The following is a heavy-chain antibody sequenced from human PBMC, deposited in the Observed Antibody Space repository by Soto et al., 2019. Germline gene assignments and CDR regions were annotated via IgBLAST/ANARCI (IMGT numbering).Heavy chain of an antibody. CDR1: GGAISSSNW. CDR3: ARRWGEGRVDY. Sequence: QVQLQESGPGLVKPSGTLSLTCAVSGGAISSSNWWSGVRQPSGKGLQWIGEIYHSGSTNYIPSLKSRVTLSVAKSRNQFSLKLSSVTAADTAVYYCARRWGEGRVDYWGQGTLVTVSS. J-gene: IGHJ4*02. V-gene: IGHV4-4*02. D-gene: IGHD3-10*01. CDR2: IYHSGST.